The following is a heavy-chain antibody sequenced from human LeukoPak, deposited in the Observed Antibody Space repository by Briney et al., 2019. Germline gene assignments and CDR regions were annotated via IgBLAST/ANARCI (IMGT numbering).Heavy chain of an antibody. CDR3: ATRYPTTYYYDSSGYYYLSN. CDR2: IYYSGST. Sequence: PSETLSLTCTVSGGSISSGGYYWSWLRQHPGKGLEWIGYIYYSGSTYYNPSLKSRVTISVDTSKNPFSLKLSSVTAADTAVYYCATRYPTTYYYDSSGYYYLSNWGQGTLVTVSS. J-gene: IGHJ4*02. D-gene: IGHD3-22*01. CDR1: GGSISSGGYY. V-gene: IGHV4-31*03.